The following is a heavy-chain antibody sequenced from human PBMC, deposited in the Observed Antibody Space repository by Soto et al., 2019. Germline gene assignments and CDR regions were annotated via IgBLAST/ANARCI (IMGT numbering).Heavy chain of an antibody. CDR3: VKAQERSAQYFAVVITAFDF. CDR1: GFSFSNYG. Sequence: QVHIVESGGGVVQPGSSLRLSCEGSGFSFSNYGIHWVRQAPGKGLEWVAVISHDGNSHHLADSVRGRFTISRDNYKNTVFLHMTSLRREDSAVYHCVKAQERSAQYFAVVITAFDFWGQGTMVTVSS. V-gene: IGHV3-30*18. D-gene: IGHD3-22*01. J-gene: IGHJ3*01. CDR2: ISHDGNSH.